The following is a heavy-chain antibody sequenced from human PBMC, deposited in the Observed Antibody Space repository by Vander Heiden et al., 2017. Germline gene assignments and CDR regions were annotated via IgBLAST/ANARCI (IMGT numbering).Heavy chain of an antibody. V-gene: IGHV3-23*01. J-gene: IGHJ4*02. CDR3: AKDPNWNYGYYFDY. CDR1: GFTFSNYA. Sequence: EVQLLESGGGLVQPGGSLRLSCAASGFTFSNYAMSWVRQAPGKGLEWVSGIVGSGGSTYYADSVKGRFTISRDNSKNTLFLQMNGLRGGDTAVYYCAKDPNWNYGYYFDYWGQGTLVTVSS. D-gene: IGHD1-7*01. CDR2: IVGSGGST.